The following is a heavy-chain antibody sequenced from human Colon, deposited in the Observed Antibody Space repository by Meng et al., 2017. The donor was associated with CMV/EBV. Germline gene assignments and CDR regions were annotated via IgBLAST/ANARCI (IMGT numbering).Heavy chain of an antibody. D-gene: IGHD2-2*01. CDR3: ANQMPWNYYYGMDL. V-gene: IGHV3-21*01. Sequence: GGSLRLSCVVSEFSFSSHSMNWVRQAPGKGLEWVASISPTSSYMYYADSLKGRFTISRDNAKNSLYLQMNSLRAEDTDVYYCANQMPWNYYYGMDLWGQGTTVNVSS. CDR2: ISPTSSYM. CDR1: EFSFSSHS. J-gene: IGHJ6*02.